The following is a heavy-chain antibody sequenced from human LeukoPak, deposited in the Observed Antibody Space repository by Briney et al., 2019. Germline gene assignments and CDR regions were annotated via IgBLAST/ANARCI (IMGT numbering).Heavy chain of an antibody. CDR1: GYSFTTYW. D-gene: IGHD5-24*01. Sequence: GESLKISCKGSGYSFTTYWIGWVRQMPGKGLEWMGIIYPGDSDTRYSPSFQGQATISADKSISTAYLQWSSLKASDTAMYYCARSEMATVLSQDYWGQGTLVTVSS. V-gene: IGHV5-51*01. CDR2: IYPGDSDT. J-gene: IGHJ4*02. CDR3: ARSEMATVLSQDY.